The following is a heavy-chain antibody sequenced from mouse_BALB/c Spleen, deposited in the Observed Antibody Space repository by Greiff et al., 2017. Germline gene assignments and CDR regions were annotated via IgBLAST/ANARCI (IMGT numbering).Heavy chain of an antibody. CDR3: ARSPPGYAMDY. CDR1: GYTFTDYA. Sequence: VQLQESGAELVRPGVSVKISCKGSGYTFTDYAMHWVKQSHAKSLEWIGVISTYYGDASYNQKFKGKATMTVDKSSSTAYMELARLTSEDSAIYYCARSPPGYAMDYWGQGTSVTVSS. V-gene: IGHV1S137*01. J-gene: IGHJ4*01. CDR2: ISTYYGDA.